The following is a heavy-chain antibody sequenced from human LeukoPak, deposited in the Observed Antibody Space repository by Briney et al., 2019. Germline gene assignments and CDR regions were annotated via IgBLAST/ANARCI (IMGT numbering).Heavy chain of an antibody. J-gene: IGHJ4*02. CDR2: IYYSGST. Sequence: SETLSLTCTVSGGSLSSSSYYWGWIRQPPGKGLEWIGSIYYSGSTYYNPSLKSRVTISVDTSKNQFSLKLSSVTAADTAVYYCARQYSSSWLFDYWGQGTLVTVSS. D-gene: IGHD6-13*01. CDR3: ARQYSSSWLFDY. V-gene: IGHV4-39*01. CDR1: GGSLSSSSYY.